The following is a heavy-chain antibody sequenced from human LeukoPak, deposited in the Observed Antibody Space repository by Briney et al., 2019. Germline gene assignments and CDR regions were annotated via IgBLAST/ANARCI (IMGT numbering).Heavy chain of an antibody. Sequence: PGGSLRLSCAASGFTFSSYWMSWVRQAPGKGLEWVSYISSSGSTIYYADSVKGRFTISRDNAKNSLYLQMNSLRAEDTAVYYCARSPPIRAGRMDAFDIWGQGTMVTVSS. CDR3: ARSPPIRAGRMDAFDI. D-gene: IGHD1-1*01. V-gene: IGHV3-48*04. CDR2: ISSSGSTI. CDR1: GFTFSSYW. J-gene: IGHJ3*02.